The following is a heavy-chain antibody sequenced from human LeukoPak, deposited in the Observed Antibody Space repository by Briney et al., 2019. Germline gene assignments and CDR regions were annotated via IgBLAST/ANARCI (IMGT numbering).Heavy chain of an antibody. CDR3: AKDWADIVVVPAAKGGAGYYYYYMDV. V-gene: IGHV3-21*01. D-gene: IGHD2-2*01. Sequence: GGSLRLSCAASGFTFSSYSMNWVRQAPGKGLEWVSSISSSSSYIYYADSVKGRFTISRDNSKNTLYLQMNSLRAEDTAVYYCAKDWADIVVVPAAKGGAGYYYYYMDVWGKGTTVTVSS. CDR2: ISSSSSYI. J-gene: IGHJ6*03. CDR1: GFTFSSYS.